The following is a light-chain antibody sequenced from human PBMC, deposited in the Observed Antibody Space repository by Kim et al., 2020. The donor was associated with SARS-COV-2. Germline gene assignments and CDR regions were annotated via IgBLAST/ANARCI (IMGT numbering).Light chain of an antibody. Sequence: APGKTARSTCGGNNIGSKSVQWYQQKPGQAPVLVIYYDSDRPSGIPERFSGSNSGNTATLTISRVEAGDEADYYCQVWDSSSDHRVFGGGTQLTVL. J-gene: IGLJ3*02. CDR1: NIGSKS. CDR2: YDS. V-gene: IGLV3-21*04. CDR3: QVWDSSSDHRV.